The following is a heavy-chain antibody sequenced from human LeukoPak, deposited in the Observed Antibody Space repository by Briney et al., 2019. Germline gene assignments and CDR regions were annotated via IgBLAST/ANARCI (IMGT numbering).Heavy chain of an antibody. V-gene: IGHV3-23*01. CDR3: ARDSPHSKTADY. Sequence: GGSLRLSCAASGFTFSNYAMSWVRQAPGKGLEWVSSISGSSGSTSYADSVKGRFTISRDNAKNSLYLQMNSLRAEDTAVYYCARDSPHSKTADYWGQGTLVTVSS. J-gene: IGHJ4*02. D-gene: IGHD2-15*01. CDR2: ISGSSGST. CDR1: GFTFSNYA.